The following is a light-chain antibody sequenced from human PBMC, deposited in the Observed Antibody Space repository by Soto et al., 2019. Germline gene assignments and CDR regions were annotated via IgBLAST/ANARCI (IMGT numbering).Light chain of an antibody. J-gene: IGLJ7*01. CDR2: VNSGGSH. V-gene: IGLV4-69*01. Sequence: QAVVTQSPSASASLGASVKLTCTLSSGHSNYAIAWHQQQPEKGPRYLMKVNSGGSHIKGDGIPDRFSGSSSGAERYLFISSLQSEDEADYYCQTWGTGSAIVVFGGGTKLTVL. CDR3: QTWGTGSAIVV. CDR1: SGHSNYA.